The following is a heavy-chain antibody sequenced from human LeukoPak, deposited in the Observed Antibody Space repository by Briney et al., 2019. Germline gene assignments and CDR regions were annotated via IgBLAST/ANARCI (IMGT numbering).Heavy chain of an antibody. J-gene: IGHJ4*02. D-gene: IGHD2-15*01. V-gene: IGHV4-34*09. CDR2: IYYSGST. CDR3: ARERCYSGSCHLDY. CDR1: GGSFSGYY. Sequence: PSETLSLTCAVYGGSFSGYYWSWIRQSPGKALEWIGNIYYSGSTNYNPSLRDRLTISLDTSRDQFSLKLTSVTAADTAVYYCARERCYSGSCHLDYWGQGTLVTVSA.